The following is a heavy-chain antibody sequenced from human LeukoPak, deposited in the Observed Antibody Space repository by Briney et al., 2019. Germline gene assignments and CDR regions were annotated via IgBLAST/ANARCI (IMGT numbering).Heavy chain of an antibody. Sequence: PGGSLRLPCAASGFTFSSYWMHWVRQAPGKGLVWVSRINSDGSSTSYADSVKGRFTISRDNAKNTLYLQMNSLRAEDTAVYYCARAPPYYYDTTFDYWGQGTLVTVSS. J-gene: IGHJ4*02. D-gene: IGHD3-22*01. CDR2: INSDGSST. CDR3: ARAPPYYYDTTFDY. V-gene: IGHV3-74*01. CDR1: GFTFSSYW.